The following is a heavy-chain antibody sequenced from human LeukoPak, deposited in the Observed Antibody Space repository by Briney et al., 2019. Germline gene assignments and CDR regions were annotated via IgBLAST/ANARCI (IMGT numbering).Heavy chain of an antibody. CDR3: ARGEKMGGGYYYYGMDV. Sequence: GGSLRLSCAASGFTFSSYSMNWVRQAPGKGLEWVSSISSSSSYIYYADSVKGRFTISRDNAKNSLYLQMNSLRAEDTAVYYCARGEKMGGGYYYYGMDVWGQGTTVTVSS. CDR1: GFTFSSYS. V-gene: IGHV3-21*01. D-gene: IGHD2-15*01. J-gene: IGHJ6*02. CDR2: ISSSSSYI.